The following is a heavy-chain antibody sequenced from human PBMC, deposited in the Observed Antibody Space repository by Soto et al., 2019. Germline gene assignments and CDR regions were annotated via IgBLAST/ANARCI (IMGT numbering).Heavy chain of an antibody. CDR2: ITGGGDNT. Sequence: EVQLLESGGDLVQPGGSLRLSCAASGFTFTSYAMSWIRQAPGKGQEWVSAITGGGDNTYYADSVKGRFTISRDNSKNTLYLQMNSLRAEDTAFYYCTQDGGSRDWLTVNWGQGTLVTVSS. J-gene: IGHJ4*02. V-gene: IGHV3-23*01. CDR1: GFTFTSYA. CDR3: TQDGGSRDWLTVN. D-gene: IGHD3-9*01.